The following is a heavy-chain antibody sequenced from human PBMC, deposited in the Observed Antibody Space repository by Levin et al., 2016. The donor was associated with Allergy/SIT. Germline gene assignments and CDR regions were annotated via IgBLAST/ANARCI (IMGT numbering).Heavy chain of an antibody. J-gene: IGHJ4*02. CDR3: AREHTVTQPDRKYDY. D-gene: IGHD4-11*01. CDR2: INTDGSIT. V-gene: IGHV3-74*01. Sequence: GGSLRLSCKVSGFALGDYWMHWVRQAPGKGLVWVSRINTDGSITTYADSVRGRFTMSRDEAENTLYLHMNSLRAEDTAVYFCAREHTVTQPDRKYDYWGQGTLVTVSS. CDR1: GFALGDYW.